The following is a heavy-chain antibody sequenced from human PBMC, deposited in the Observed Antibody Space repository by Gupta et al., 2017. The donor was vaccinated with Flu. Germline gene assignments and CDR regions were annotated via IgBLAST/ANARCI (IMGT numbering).Heavy chain of an antibody. J-gene: IGHJ5*02. CDR2: IYTSETT. CDR1: GVPSGSNS. CDR3: ARMDIKKGLFDP. Sequence: QVHLQDSGPGLVKHSETLSLTCTVSGVPSGSNSWGWVRKSAGKGLEWLGRIYTSETTQYNPSRKRLVTMSVDRSKNLFSLKMISVTAADTAVYYCARMDIKKGLFDPWGQGTLVIVSS. D-gene: IGHD2-2*03. V-gene: IGHV4-4*07.